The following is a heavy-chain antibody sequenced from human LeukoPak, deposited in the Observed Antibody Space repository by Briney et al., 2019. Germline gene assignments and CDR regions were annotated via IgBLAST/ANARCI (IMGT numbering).Heavy chain of an antibody. Sequence: ASETLSLTCAVYGGSFSGYYWSWIRHPPGKGLEWIGEINHSGSTNYNPSLKSRVTISVDTSKNQFSLKLSSVTAADTAVYYCARGRGLRWQYFDYWGQGTVVMVSS. J-gene: IGHJ4*02. CDR1: GGSFSGYY. V-gene: IGHV4-34*01. CDR2: INHSGST. D-gene: IGHD4-23*01. CDR3: ARGRGLRWQYFDY.